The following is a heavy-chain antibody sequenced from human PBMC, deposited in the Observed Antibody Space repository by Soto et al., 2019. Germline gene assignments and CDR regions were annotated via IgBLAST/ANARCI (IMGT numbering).Heavy chain of an antibody. CDR1: GYTFTSYD. D-gene: IGHD3-3*01. J-gene: IGHJ6*02. CDR3: ARGWFVGTYYDFWSGYYPNYYYGMDV. Sequence: ASVKVSCKASGYTFTSYDINWVRQATGQGLEWVGWMNPNSGNTGYAQKFQGRVTMTRNTSISTAYMELSSLRSEDTAVYYCARGWFVGTYYDFWSGYYPNYYYGMDVWGQGTTVTVSS. V-gene: IGHV1-8*01. CDR2: MNPNSGNT.